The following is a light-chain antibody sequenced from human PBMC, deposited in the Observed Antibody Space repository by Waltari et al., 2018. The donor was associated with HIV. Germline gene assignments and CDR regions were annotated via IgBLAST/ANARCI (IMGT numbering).Light chain of an antibody. CDR2: EVT. Sequence: QSALTQPASMSGSPGQSITISCTGPSSDVNDYHYVSWYQHHPDKAPKVIIYEVTRRPSGVSNRFSGSKAGNTASLTIAGLLPEDEAEYFCVSYISSSTPEFGGGTKLTVL. CDR3: VSYISSSTPE. V-gene: IGLV2-14*01. CDR1: SSDVNDYHY. J-gene: IGLJ3*02.